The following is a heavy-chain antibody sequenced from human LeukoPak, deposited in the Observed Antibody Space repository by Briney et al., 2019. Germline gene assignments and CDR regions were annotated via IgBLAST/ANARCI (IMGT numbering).Heavy chain of an antibody. CDR1: GFNFNVYT. V-gene: IGHV3-23*01. Sequence: GGSLRLSCAASGFNFNVYTMSWVRQAQGKGLEWISAVGSGGTRYYADSVKGRFTISRDNSANTVSLQMDSLRADDTAMYYCAKMRGMPREAYHFDRWGQGTLVAVSS. D-gene: IGHD1-26*01. CDR3: AKMRGMPREAYHFDR. CDR2: VGSGGTR. J-gene: IGHJ4*02.